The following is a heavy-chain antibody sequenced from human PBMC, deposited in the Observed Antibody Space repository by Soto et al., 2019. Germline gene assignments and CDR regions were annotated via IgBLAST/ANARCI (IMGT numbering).Heavy chain of an antibody. J-gene: IGHJ6*03. CDR1: GYTFTSYD. V-gene: IGHV1-8*01. D-gene: IGHD3-3*01. Sequence: ASVKVSCKASGYTFTSYDINWVRQATGQGLEWMGWMNPNSGNTGYAQKFQGGVTMTRNTSISTAYMELSSLRSEDTAVYYCAREGQYYDFWSGYPAHYYYMDVWGKGTTVTVSS. CDR3: AREGQYYDFWSGYPAHYYYMDV. CDR2: MNPNSGNT.